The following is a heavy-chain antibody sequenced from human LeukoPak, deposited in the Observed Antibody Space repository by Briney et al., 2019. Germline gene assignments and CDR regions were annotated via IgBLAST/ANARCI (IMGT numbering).Heavy chain of an antibody. Sequence: PSVTLSLTCAVYGGSFSGYYWSWIRQPPGKGLEWIGEINHSGSTNYNPSLKSRVTISVDKSKNQFSLKLSSVAAADTAVYYCARVNINNWHSCDYWGQGTLVTVSS. J-gene: IGHJ4*02. V-gene: IGHV4-34*01. CDR1: GGSFSGYY. CDR2: INHSGST. D-gene: IGHD1-1*01. CDR3: ARVNINNWHSCDY.